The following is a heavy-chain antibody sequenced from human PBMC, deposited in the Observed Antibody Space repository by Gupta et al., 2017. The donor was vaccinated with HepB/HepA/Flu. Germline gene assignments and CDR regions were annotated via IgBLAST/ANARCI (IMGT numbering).Heavy chain of an antibody. CDR2: ISGRGTNT. Sequence: EVHLLESGGGFIQPGGSLRLSCVASTFIFKIYAINWVRQPPGKGLEWVSGISGRGTNTYYADSVKGRFTFSRDDSKNTLFLQMSSLRVEDTATYYCTTNTSAYAAFDYWGQGTVVTVSS. J-gene: IGHJ4*02. D-gene: IGHD6-19*01. CDR3: TTNTSAYAAFDY. CDR1: TFIFKIYA. V-gene: IGHV3-23*01.